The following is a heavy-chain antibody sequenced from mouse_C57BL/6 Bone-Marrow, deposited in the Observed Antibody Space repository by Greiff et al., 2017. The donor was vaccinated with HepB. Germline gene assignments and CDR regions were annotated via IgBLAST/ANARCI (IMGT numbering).Heavy chain of an antibody. Sequence: QVQLQQPGAELVKPGASVKLSCKASGYTFTSYWMQWVKQRPGQGLEWIGEIDPSDSYTNYNQKFKGKATLTVDKPSSTAYMQLSSLTSEDSAVYYCARWGITLNYYAMDYWGQGTSVTVSS. CDR3: ARWGITLNYYAMDY. CDR1: GYTFTSYW. CDR2: IDPSDSYT. J-gene: IGHJ4*01. V-gene: IGHV1-50*01. D-gene: IGHD2-4*01.